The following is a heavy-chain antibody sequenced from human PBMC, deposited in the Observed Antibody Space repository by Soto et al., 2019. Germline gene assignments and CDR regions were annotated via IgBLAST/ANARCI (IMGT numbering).Heavy chain of an antibody. J-gene: IGHJ5*02. CDR3: ARSLERNTVTNWFDP. CDR2: ITPGFGTA. CDR1: ADTFNSYS. Sequence: QVQLVQSGAEVKKPGSSVKVSCKASADTFNSYSLSWLRQAPGQRLEWMGGITPGFGTADYAQSFEDRLTITADYSTSTVYMELSSLSSDDTAFYYCARSLERNTVTNWFDPWGQGALVTVSS. V-gene: IGHV1-69*01. D-gene: IGHD4-17*01.